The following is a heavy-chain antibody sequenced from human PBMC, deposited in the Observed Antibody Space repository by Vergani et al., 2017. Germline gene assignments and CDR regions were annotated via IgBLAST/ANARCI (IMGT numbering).Heavy chain of an antibody. CDR2: INDSGST. Sequence: QVQLQQWGTGLLKPSESLSLTCGVYGGSFSAYYWRWIRQPPGKGLEWIGEINDSGSTNYNPSLKSRATISVDTSKKQFSLKLNSVIAADTAVYYCARARGAVAGYFDYWGQGTQVTVSS. CDR3: ARARGAVAGYFDY. D-gene: IGHD6-19*01. CDR1: GGSFSAYY. V-gene: IGHV4-34*01. J-gene: IGHJ4*02.